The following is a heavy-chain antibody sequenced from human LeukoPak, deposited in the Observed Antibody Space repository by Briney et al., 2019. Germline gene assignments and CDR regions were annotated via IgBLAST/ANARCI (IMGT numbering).Heavy chain of an antibody. CDR1: DFTFSSYW. D-gene: IGHD1-7*01. Sequence: PPGGSLRLSCAASDFTFSSYWMSWVRQAPGKGLEWVANINQDGSEKYFVDSVKGRFTVSRDDAKKSLYLQMNSLRDEDTAVYYCAREMKLELPASSDYYYGLDVWGQGTTVTVSS. V-gene: IGHV3-7*01. CDR3: AREMKLELPASSDYYYGLDV. J-gene: IGHJ6*02. CDR2: INQDGSEK.